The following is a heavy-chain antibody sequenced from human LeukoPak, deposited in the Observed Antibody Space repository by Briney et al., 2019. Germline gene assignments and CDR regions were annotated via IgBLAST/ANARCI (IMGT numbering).Heavy chain of an antibody. CDR1: GGTFSSYA. CDR2: VIPIFGTA. J-gene: IGHJ6*03. CDR3: ARDADCSRTDCSYPYYYIDV. V-gene: IGHV1-69*05. Sequence: GASVKVSCKASGGTFSSYAISWVRQAPGQGPEWMGGVIPIFGTAKYAQKFRGRATFTTDESTSTAYMELRSLSSDDTAVYYCARDADCSRTDCSYPYYYIDVWGKGTTVTVSS. D-gene: IGHD2-2*01.